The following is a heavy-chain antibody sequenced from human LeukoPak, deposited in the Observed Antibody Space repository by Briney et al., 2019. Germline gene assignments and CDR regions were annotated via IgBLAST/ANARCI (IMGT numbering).Heavy chain of an antibody. Sequence: SETLSLTCTVSGGSISNYYWSWIRQPPGKRLEWIGYIYYRGSTNYYPSLKSRVTISVDTSKNQFSLKLSSVTAADTAVYYCARPISHIAAGRSGNGFDPWGQGTLVTVSS. CDR2: IYYRGST. CDR1: GGSISNYY. D-gene: IGHD6-13*01. V-gene: IGHV4-59*08. CDR3: ARPISHIAAGRSGNGFDP. J-gene: IGHJ5*02.